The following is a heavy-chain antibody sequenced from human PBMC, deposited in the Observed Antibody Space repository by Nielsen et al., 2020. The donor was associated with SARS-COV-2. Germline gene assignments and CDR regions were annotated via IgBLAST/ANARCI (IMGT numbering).Heavy chain of an antibody. Sequence: GESLKISCAASGFTFDDYGMSWVRQAPGKGLEWVSGINWNGGSTGYADSVKGRFTISRDNAKNSLYLQMNSLRAEDTAVYYCARDQTMEYYDFWSGPLFDYWGQGTLVTVSS. V-gene: IGHV3-20*04. J-gene: IGHJ4*02. CDR1: GFTFDDYG. D-gene: IGHD3-3*01. CDR3: ARDQTMEYYDFWSGPLFDY. CDR2: INWNGGST.